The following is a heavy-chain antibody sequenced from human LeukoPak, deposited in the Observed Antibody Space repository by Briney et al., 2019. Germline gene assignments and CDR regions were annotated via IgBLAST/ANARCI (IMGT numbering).Heavy chain of an antibody. D-gene: IGHD4-23*01. CDR1: GFTFSSYS. Sequence: PGGSLRLSCAASGFTFSSYSMNWVRQAPGKGLEWVSAISGSGGSTYYADSVKGRFTISRDNSKNTLYLQMNSLRAEDTAVYYCAKFGGGNSYYFDYWGQGTLVTVSS. CDR3: AKFGGGNSYYFDY. V-gene: IGHV3-23*01. J-gene: IGHJ4*02. CDR2: ISGSGGST.